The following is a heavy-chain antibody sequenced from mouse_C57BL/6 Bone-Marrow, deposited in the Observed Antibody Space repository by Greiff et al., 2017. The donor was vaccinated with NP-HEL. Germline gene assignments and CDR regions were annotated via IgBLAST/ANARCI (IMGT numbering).Heavy chain of an antibody. Sequence: VQLQQSGPELVKPGASVKISCKASGYTFTDYYMNWVKQSHGKSLEWIGDINPNNGGTSYNQKFKGKATLTVDKSSSTAYMELRSLTSEDSAVYYCARGGYYGSRDFDYWGQGTTLTVSS. J-gene: IGHJ2*01. D-gene: IGHD1-1*01. CDR1: GYTFTDYY. V-gene: IGHV1-26*01. CDR3: ARGGYYGSRDFDY. CDR2: INPNNGGT.